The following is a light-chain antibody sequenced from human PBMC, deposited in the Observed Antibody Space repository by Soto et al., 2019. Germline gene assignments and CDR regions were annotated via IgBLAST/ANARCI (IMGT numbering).Light chain of an antibody. V-gene: IGKV3-15*01. CDR3: QQYNNWPPIT. CDR2: GAS. J-gene: IGKJ5*01. CDR1: QSVSSN. Sequence: EIVMTQSPATLSVSPGERATLSCRASQSVSSNLAWYQQKPGQALRLLIYGASTRATGIPARFSGSGSGTEFTLTISSLQSEDFAVYYGQQYNNWPPITFGQGTRLEIK.